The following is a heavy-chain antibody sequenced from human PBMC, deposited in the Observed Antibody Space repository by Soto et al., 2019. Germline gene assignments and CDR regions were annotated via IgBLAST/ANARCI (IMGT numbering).Heavy chain of an antibody. Sequence: EVQLVESGGGLVKPGGSLRLSCAASGFPFNNAWINWVRQVPGKGLEWVGRVKSKADGGSGDYAAPVKGRFVVSRDDSKDIVYLQMNNLKIEDTGVYYCTTDSRTTLPEIRFDYWGHGTQVTVSS. D-gene: IGHD1-26*01. V-gene: IGHV3-15*07. J-gene: IGHJ4*01. CDR2: VKSKADGGSG. CDR1: GFPFNNAW. CDR3: TTDSRTTLPEIRFDY.